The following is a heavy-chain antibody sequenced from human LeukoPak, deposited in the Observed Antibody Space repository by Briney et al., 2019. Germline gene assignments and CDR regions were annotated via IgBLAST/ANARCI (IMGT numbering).Heavy chain of an antibody. J-gene: IGHJ4*02. CDR1: GYTFTSYG. V-gene: IGHV1-18*01. Sequence: ASVKVSCKASGYTFTSYGINWVRQAPGQGLEWMGWISAYNGNTNYAQKLQGRVTMATDTSTSTAYMELRSLRSDDTAVYYCALDPRLRWYDFDYWGQGTLVTVSS. CDR3: ALDPRLRWYDFDY. D-gene: IGHD4-23*01. CDR2: ISAYNGNT.